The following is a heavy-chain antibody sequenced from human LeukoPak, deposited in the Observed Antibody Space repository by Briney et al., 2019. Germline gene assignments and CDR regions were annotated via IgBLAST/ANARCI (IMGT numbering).Heavy chain of an antibody. J-gene: IGHJ4*02. Sequence: PGGSLRLSCAASGFTFSSYWMSWVRQAPGKGLEWVANIKQDGSEKYYVDSVKGRFTISRDNAKNSLYLQMNSLRAEDTAVYYCARDSYDFWSGPLAYWGQGTLVTVSS. V-gene: IGHV3-7*01. D-gene: IGHD3-3*01. CDR2: IKQDGSEK. CDR1: GFTFSSYW. CDR3: ARDSYDFWSGPLAY.